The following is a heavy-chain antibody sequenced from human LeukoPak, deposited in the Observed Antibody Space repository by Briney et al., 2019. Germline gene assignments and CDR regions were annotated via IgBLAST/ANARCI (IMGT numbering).Heavy chain of an antibody. D-gene: IGHD2-2*03. J-gene: IGHJ4*02. CDR1: GFTFSSYA. V-gene: IGHV3-23*01. CDR3: AKRSGYCSSISCSYFDS. CDR2: ISGGATTI. Sequence: GGSLRLSCAASGFTFSSYALNWVRQAPGKGLEWVSTISGGATTIYYADSVKGRFTISRDNSKNTVDLQMNSLRAEDTAVYYCAKRSGYCSSISCSYFDSWGQGTLVTVSS.